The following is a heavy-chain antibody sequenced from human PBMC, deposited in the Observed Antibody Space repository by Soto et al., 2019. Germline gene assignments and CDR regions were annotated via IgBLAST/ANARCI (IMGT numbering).Heavy chain of an antibody. V-gene: IGHV3-53*01. CDR3: APRPGGGGY. CDR2: IYSGGYT. D-gene: IGHD3-10*01. Sequence: EVQLVESGGGLIQPGGSLRLSCAVSGFTVSNNYMSWVRQAPGKGLEGVSVIYSGGYTAYGDSVKGRFTISRDNSKNTLYLQMKCLGPEGTAVFYGAPRPGGGGYWGQGTLVTVSS. CDR1: GFTVSNNY. J-gene: IGHJ4*02.